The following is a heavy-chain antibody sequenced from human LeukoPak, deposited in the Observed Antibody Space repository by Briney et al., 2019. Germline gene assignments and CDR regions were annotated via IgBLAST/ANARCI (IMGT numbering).Heavy chain of an antibody. CDR3: ARDSSPYYYGSGSHDY. Sequence: GRSLRLSCAASGFTFSSYGMHWVRQAPGKGLEWVAVISYDGSNKYYADSVKGRFTISRDNSKNTLYLQMNSLRAEDTAVYYCARDSSPYYYGSGSHDYWGQGTLVTVSS. V-gene: IGHV3-30*04. CDR1: GFTFSSYG. D-gene: IGHD3-10*01. CDR2: ISYDGSNK. J-gene: IGHJ4*02.